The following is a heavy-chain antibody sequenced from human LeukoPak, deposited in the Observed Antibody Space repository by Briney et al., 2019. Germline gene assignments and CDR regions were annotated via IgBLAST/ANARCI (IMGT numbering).Heavy chain of an antibody. Sequence: PSGTLSLTCAVSGDSITNSVWWSWVRQSPEKGLEWIGEIFHSGTTGYNPSLKSRVTISVDKSKNQFSLELKSVTAADTAVYFCANKVYCSRTSCYPAGYWGQGTLVTVSS. V-gene: IGHV4-4*02. D-gene: IGHD2-2*01. J-gene: IGHJ4*02. CDR2: IFHSGTT. CDR1: GDSITNSVW. CDR3: ANKVYCSRTSCYPAGY.